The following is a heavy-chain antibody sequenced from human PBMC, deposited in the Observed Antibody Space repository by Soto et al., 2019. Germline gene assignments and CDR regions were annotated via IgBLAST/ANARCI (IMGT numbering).Heavy chain of an antibody. CDR1: GGTFSSYA. CDR3: ARGRDVSHWFDP. V-gene: IGHV1-8*02. J-gene: IGHJ5*02. CDR2: MNPNSGNT. D-gene: IGHD3-10*02. Sequence: GASVKVSCKASGGTFSSYAISWVRQAPGQGLEWMGWMNPNSGNTGYAQKFQGRVTMTRNTSISTAYMELSSLRSEDTAVYYCARGRDVSHWFDPWGQGTLVTVSS.